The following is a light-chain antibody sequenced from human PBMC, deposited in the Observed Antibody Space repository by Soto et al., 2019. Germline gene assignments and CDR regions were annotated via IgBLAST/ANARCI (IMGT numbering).Light chain of an antibody. Sequence: DIQMTQSPSSLSASVGDRVTITCQASQSISTYVNWYQQKPGQALQVVIYGASSLKSGHPSRFSGSRSGTDFTLTISSLQTEDFATYYCPQSNSNPKTFGQKTKVEI. V-gene: IGKV1-39*01. CDR2: GAS. J-gene: IGKJ1*01. CDR1: QSISTY. CDR3: PQSNSNPKT.